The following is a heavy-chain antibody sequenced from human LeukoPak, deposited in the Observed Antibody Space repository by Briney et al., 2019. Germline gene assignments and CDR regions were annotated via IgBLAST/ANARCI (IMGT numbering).Heavy chain of an antibody. J-gene: IGHJ4*02. D-gene: IGHD2-8*01. CDR1: GFTFSSYS. CDR2: ISSSSSTI. CDR3: ARDCTNGVCYLESNGPWDY. Sequence: GGSLRLSCAASGFTFSSYSMNWVRQAPGKGLEWVSYISSSSSTIYYADSVKGRFTISRDNAKNSLYLQMNSLRAEDTAVYYCARDCTNGVCYLESNGPWDYWGQGTLVTVSS. V-gene: IGHV3-48*01.